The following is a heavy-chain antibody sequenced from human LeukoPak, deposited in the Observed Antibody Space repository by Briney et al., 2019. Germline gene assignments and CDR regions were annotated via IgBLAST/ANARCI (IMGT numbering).Heavy chain of an antibody. Sequence: PSETLSLTCAVYGGSFSGYYWSWIRQPPGKGLEWIGEINHSGSTNYNPPLKSRVTISVDTSKNQFSLKLSSVTAADTAVYYCARGEPTNYDFWSGYPGKYYFDYWGQGTLVTVSS. CDR3: ARGEPTNYDFWSGYPGKYYFDY. CDR1: GGSFSGYY. CDR2: INHSGST. D-gene: IGHD3-3*01. J-gene: IGHJ4*02. V-gene: IGHV4-34*01.